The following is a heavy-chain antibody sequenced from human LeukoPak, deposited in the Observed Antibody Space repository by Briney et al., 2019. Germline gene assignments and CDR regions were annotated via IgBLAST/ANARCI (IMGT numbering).Heavy chain of an antibody. D-gene: IGHD1-26*01. CDR1: GFSFSSYN. CDR3: ARDPYSGAYGDTYYYFMDV. V-gene: IGHV3-21*01. J-gene: IGHJ6*03. Sequence: GWSLRLSCEASGFSFSSYNMDWVRQTAGKGLEWISSITTSSSYTFYADSVKGRFTISRDNARNSLYLQMNSLTAEDTAVYYCARDPYSGAYGDTYYYFMDVWGKGTTVTISS. CDR2: ITTSSSYT.